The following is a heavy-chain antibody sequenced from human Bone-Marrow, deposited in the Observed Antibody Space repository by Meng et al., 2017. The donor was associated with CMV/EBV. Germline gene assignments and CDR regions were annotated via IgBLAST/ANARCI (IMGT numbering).Heavy chain of an antibody. CDR1: GFTFSSYA. CDR2: LSRDGSNK. J-gene: IGHJ3*02. D-gene: IGHD2/OR15-2a*01. V-gene: IGHV3-30-3*01. CDR3: ARAFLANAFDI. Sequence: GESLKISCAASGFTFSSYAMHWVRQAPGKGLEWVAVLSRDGSNKYYVEPVQGRSTISRDNSKNTLYLEMNSLRTEDTAVYYCARAFLANAFDIWGQGTMVTVSS.